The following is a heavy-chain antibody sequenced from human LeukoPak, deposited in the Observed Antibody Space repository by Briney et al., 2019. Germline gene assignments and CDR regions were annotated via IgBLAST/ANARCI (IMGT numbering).Heavy chain of an antibody. CDR2: INPSGGGT. D-gene: IGHD4-17*01. CDR3: ARDLVTTVTSPYYYYYYMDV. CDR1: GYTFTSYY. J-gene: IGHJ6*03. Sequence: GASVKVSCKASGYTFTSYYMHWVRQAPGQGLEWMGIINPSGGGTSYAQKFQGRVTMTRDMSTSTVYMELSSLRSEDTAVYYCARDLVTTVTSPYYYYYYMDVWGKGTTVTVSS. V-gene: IGHV1-46*01.